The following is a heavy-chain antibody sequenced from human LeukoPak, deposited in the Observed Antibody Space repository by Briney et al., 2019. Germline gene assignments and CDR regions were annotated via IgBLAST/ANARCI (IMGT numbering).Heavy chain of an antibody. CDR3: ARGVSAARGPLDY. D-gene: IGHD6-13*01. CDR2: IWYDGSNK. J-gene: IGHJ4*02. V-gene: IGHV3-33*08. CDR1: GFTFSSYG. Sequence: GGSLRLSCAASGFTFSSYGMHWVRQAPGKGLEWVAVIWYDGSNKYYADSVKGRFTISRDSSKNTLYLQMNSLRAEDTAVYYCARGVSAARGPLDYWGQGTLVTVSS.